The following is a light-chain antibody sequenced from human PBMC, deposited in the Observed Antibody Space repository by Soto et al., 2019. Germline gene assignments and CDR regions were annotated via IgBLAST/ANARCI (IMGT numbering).Light chain of an antibody. CDR1: QSVSSY. CDR3: QQYVGSGSPIT. V-gene: IGKV3-11*01. J-gene: IGKJ5*01. CDR2: DAS. Sequence: EIVLTQSTATLSLSPGERATLSCRASQSVSSYLAWYQQKPGQAPRLLVYDASNRATGIPARFSGSGSESDFTLTIRRLEPEDFALYYCQQYVGSGSPITFGQGTRLEIK.